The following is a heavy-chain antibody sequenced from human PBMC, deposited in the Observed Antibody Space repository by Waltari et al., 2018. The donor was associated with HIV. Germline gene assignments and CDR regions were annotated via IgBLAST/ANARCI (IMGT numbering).Heavy chain of an antibody. J-gene: IGHJ4*02. Sequence: EVQLVESGGGLVQPGGSLRRSCAAAGFTFSSFAMNWVRQAPGKGLEWVSYISSSSTTINYADSVKGRFTISRDNAKNLLYLQMSSLRAEDTAVYFCARERFGSSYFGYWGQGTLVTVSS. D-gene: IGHD6-6*01. CDR2: ISSSSTTI. CDR3: ARERFGSSYFGY. CDR1: GFTFSSFA. V-gene: IGHV3-48*04.